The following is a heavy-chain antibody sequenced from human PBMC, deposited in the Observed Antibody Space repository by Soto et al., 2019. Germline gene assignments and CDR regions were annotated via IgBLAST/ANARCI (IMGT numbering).Heavy chain of an antibody. J-gene: IGHJ6*02. CDR3: ARHSSSGPYYYYYGMDV. V-gene: IGHV5-51*01. D-gene: IGHD6-13*01. CDR1: GYSFTSYW. Sequence: GESLKISCKGSGYSFTSYWIGWVRQMPGKGLEWMGIIYPGDSDTRYSPSFQGQVTISADKSISTAYLQWSSLKASDTAMYYCARHSSSGPYYYYYGMDVWGQGTTVTVS. CDR2: IYPGDSDT.